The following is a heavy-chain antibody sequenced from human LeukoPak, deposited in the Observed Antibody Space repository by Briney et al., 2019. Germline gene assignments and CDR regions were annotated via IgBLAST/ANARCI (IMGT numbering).Heavy chain of an antibody. D-gene: IGHD3-10*01. CDR1: GFTFSSYA. V-gene: IGHV3-23*01. CDR2: ISGSGGST. Sequence: PGGSLRLSYAASGFTFSSYAMSWVRQAPGKGLEWVSAISGSGGSTYYADSVKGRFTISRDNAKNSLYLQMNSLRAEDTAVYYCARGGGSPDYWGQGTLVTVSS. J-gene: IGHJ4*02. CDR3: ARGGGSPDY.